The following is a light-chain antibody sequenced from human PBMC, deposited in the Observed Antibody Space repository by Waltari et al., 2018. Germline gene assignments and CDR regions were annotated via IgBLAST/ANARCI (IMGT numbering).Light chain of an antibody. J-gene: IGLJ2*01. CDR1: KSSLRG. CDR2: NDA. V-gene: IGLV3-21*03. Sequence: VLTQPPSVSVAPGKTATISCGGSKSSLRGVQWYRQRPGQAPGLVVYNDADRPSGIPERLSGSNSGNTATLAISRVEAEDEADYYCQVWDRDSDTTIFGGGTKLTVL. CDR3: QVWDRDSDTTI.